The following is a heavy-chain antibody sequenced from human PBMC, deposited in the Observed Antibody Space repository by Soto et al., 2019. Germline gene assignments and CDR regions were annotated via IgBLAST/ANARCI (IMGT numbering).Heavy chain of an antibody. Sequence: GGSLRLSCAASGFTFSSYEMNWVRQAPGKGLEWVSYISSSGSTIYYADSVKGRFTISRDNAKNSLYLQMNSLRAEDTAVYYCARGGIFYGMDVWGHGTTVTVSS. CDR2: ISSSGSTI. J-gene: IGHJ6*02. CDR3: ARGGIFYGMDV. V-gene: IGHV3-48*03. CDR1: GFTFSSYE.